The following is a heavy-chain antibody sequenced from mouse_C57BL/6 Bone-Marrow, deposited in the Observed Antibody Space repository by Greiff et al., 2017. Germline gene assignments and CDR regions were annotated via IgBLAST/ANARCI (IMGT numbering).Heavy chain of an antibody. CDR2: IDPNSGGT. V-gene: IGHV1-72*01. Sequence: QVQLKQPGAELVKPGASVKLSCKASGYTFTSYWMHWVKQRPGRGLEWIGRIDPNSGGTKYNEKFKSKATLTVDKPSSPAYMQLSSLTSEDSAVYYCAREKYYYLHAMDYWGQGTSVTVSS. CDR3: AREKYYYLHAMDY. CDR1: GYTFTSYW. D-gene: IGHD1-1*01. J-gene: IGHJ4*01.